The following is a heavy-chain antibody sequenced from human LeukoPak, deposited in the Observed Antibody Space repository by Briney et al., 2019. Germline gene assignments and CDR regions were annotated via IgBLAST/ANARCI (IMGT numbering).Heavy chain of an antibody. CDR2: IRSKASSYAT. CDR3: TRHATDYYYYYYMDV. J-gene: IGHJ6*03. Sequence: GGSLRLSCAASGFTFSGSAMHWVRQASGKGLEWVGRIRSKASSYATAYAASVKGRFTISRDDSKNTAYLQMNSLKTEDTAVYYCTRHATDYYYYYYMDVWGKGTTVTVSS. D-gene: IGHD1-1*01. V-gene: IGHV3-73*01. CDR1: GFTFSGSA.